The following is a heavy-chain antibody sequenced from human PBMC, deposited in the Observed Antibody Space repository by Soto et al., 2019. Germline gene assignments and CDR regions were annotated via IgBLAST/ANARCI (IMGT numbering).Heavy chain of an antibody. Sequence: QVQLVQSGAEVKKPGASVKVSCKASGYTFTSYGISWVRQAPGQGLEWMGWIGAYNGNTNYAQKLQGRVTMTSDTSTSTAYMELRTLRSDDTAVYYWARGGYGGNSFLPIYYFDYWGQGTLVTVSS. CDR3: ARGGYGGNSFLPIYYFDY. CDR1: GYTFTSYG. CDR2: IGAYNGNT. D-gene: IGHD5-18*01. J-gene: IGHJ4*02. V-gene: IGHV1-18*01.